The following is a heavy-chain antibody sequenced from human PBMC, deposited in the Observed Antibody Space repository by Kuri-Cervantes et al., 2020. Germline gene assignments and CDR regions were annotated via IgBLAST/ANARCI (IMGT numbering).Heavy chain of an antibody. J-gene: IGHJ4*02. CDR3: ARAEYSSGWYVYFDY. D-gene: IGHD6-19*01. Sequence: GSLRLSCTVSGGSVSSGSYYWSWIRQPPGKGLEWIGYIYYSGSTNYNPSLKSRVTITVDTSKHQFSLKLSSVTAADTAVYYCARAEYSSGWYVYFDYWGQGTLVTVSS. CDR1: GGSVSSGSYY. CDR2: IYYSGST. V-gene: IGHV4-61*01.